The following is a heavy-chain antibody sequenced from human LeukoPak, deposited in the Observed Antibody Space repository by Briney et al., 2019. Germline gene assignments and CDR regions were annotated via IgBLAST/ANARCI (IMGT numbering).Heavy chain of an antibody. Sequence: PGGSLRLSCAASGFTFSSYAMHWVRQAPGKGLEWVAVISYDGSNKYYADSVKGRFTISRDNSKNTLYLQMNSLRAEDTAVYYCARSGYSGYGESDYWGQGTLVTVSS. CDR2: ISYDGSNK. J-gene: IGHJ4*02. CDR3: ARSGYSGYGESDY. CDR1: GFTFSSYA. V-gene: IGHV3-30-3*01. D-gene: IGHD5-12*01.